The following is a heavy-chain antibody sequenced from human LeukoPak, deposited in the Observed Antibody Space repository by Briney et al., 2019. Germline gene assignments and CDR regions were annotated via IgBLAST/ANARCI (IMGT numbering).Heavy chain of an antibody. J-gene: IGHJ4*02. V-gene: IGHV3-48*01. CDR2: ISSSSTTI. D-gene: IGHD6-19*01. CDR3: ARDKVAGSMAGSNLDY. CDR1: GFTFSTYN. Sequence: SGGSLTLSYAASGFTFSTYNMNWVRQAPGQGLEWVSYISSSSTTIYYADSVKGRFTISRDSAKNSLYLQMNSLRAEDTAVYYCARDKVAGSMAGSNLDYWGQGSLATVS.